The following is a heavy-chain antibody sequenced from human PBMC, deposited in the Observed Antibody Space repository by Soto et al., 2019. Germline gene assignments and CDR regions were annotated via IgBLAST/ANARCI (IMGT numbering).Heavy chain of an antibody. CDR1: GGSFSGYY. J-gene: IGHJ4*02. D-gene: IGHD3-10*01. CDR3: ARGRVLLWFGELFWKPLAFDY. CDR2: INHSGST. Sequence: SETLSLTCAVYGGSFSGYYWSWIRQPPGKGLEWIGEINHSGSTNYNPSLKSRVTISVDTSKNQFSLKLSSVTAADTAVYYCARGRVLLWFGELFWKPLAFDYWGQGTLVTVSS. V-gene: IGHV4-34*01.